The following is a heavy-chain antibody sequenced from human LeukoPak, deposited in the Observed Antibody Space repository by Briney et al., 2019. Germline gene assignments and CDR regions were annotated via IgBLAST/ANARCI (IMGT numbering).Heavy chain of an antibody. V-gene: IGHV1-69*02. CDR1: GGTFTIHT. CDR2: IIPVVGT. D-gene: IGHD3-22*01. Sequence: ASVKVSCKASGGTFTIHTITWVRQAPGQGLEWMGRIIPVVGTHYAQKFQGRVTITADKSTSTAYMELSSLRSDDTAVYDCANDDTSGYYQAWGQGTLVTVSS. CDR3: ANDDTSGYYQA. J-gene: IGHJ4*02.